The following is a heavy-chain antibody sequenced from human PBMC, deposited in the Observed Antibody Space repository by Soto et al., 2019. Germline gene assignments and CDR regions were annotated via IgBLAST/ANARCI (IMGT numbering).Heavy chain of an antibody. CDR1: GGTFSSYA. D-gene: IGHD4-17*01. V-gene: IGHV1-69*01. Sequence: QVQLVQSGAEVKKPGSSVKVSCKASGGTFSSYAISWVRQAPGQGLEWMGGIIPIFGTANYAQTFQGRVTSAADESTSTAYMELSSLRSEDTAVYYCARGVDYGGNSGLLAYWGQGTLVTVSS. CDR3: ARGVDYGGNSGLLAY. J-gene: IGHJ4*02. CDR2: IIPIFGTA.